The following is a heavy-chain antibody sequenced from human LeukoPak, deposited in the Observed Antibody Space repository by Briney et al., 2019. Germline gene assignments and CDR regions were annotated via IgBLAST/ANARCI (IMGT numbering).Heavy chain of an antibody. CDR3: AREAVVVTPYRYFDL. CDR1: GGSISSGGYY. J-gene: IGHJ2*01. Sequence: PSQTLYLTCTVSGGSISSGGYYWSWIRQHPGKGLEWIGYIYYSGSTYYNPSLKSRVTISVDTSKNQFSLKLSSVTAADTAVYYCAREAVVVTPYRYFDLWGRGTLVTVSS. CDR2: IYYSGST. D-gene: IGHD3-22*01. V-gene: IGHV4-31*03.